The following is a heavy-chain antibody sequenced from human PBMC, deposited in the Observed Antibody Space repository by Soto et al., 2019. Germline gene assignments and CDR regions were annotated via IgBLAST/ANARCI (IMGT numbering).Heavy chain of an antibody. D-gene: IGHD5-18*01. V-gene: IGHV3-74*01. CDR2: ITGDGAIT. Sequence: GGSLRLSCVASGFTFIRFWMHWGRRAPGRGLVWVSRITGDGAITTYADSVRGRFTISRDNAKSTVYLQMDSLRAEDTAVYYCATLNSFGSDYWGQGTPVTVSS. CDR3: ATLNSFGSDY. CDR1: GFTFIRFW. J-gene: IGHJ4*02.